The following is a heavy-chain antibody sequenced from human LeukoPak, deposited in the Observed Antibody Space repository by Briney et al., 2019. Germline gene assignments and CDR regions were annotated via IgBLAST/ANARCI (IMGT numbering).Heavy chain of an antibody. J-gene: IGHJ5*02. Sequence: PSETLSLICAVYGGSFSGYYWSWIRQPPGKGLEWIGEINHSGSTNYNPSLKSRVTISVDTSKNQFSLKLSSVTAADTAVYYCASKQLWLPRYWFDPWGQGTLVTVSS. CDR3: ASKQLWLPRYWFDP. V-gene: IGHV4-34*01. CDR2: INHSGST. CDR1: GGSFSGYY. D-gene: IGHD5-18*01.